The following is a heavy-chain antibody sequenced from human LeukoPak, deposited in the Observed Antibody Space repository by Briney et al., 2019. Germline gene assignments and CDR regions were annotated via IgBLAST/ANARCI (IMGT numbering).Heavy chain of an antibody. Sequence: GGSLRLSCAASGFTFSRYWMTWVRQAPGKGLEWVAKIKEDGSEKNYVDSVKGRFTISRDDAKNSLYLQVNSLRAEDTAVYYCARELWLFDDILTGSGFDYWGQGTLVTVSS. D-gene: IGHD3-9*01. J-gene: IGHJ4*02. CDR3: ARELWLFDDILTGSGFDY. V-gene: IGHV3-7*04. CDR2: IKEDGSEK. CDR1: GFTFSRYW.